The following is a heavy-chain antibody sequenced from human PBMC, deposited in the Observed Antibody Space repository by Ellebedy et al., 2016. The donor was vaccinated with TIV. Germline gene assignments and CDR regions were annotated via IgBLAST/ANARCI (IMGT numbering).Heavy chain of an antibody. CDR1: GASISSSNW. CDR3: ARFGSY. V-gene: IGHV4-4*02. CDR2: IYHSGST. Sequence: SETLSLXXAVSGASISSSNWWIWVRQPPGKGLEWIGEIYHSGSTNCNPSLKSRVAISVDTSKNHFSLKLSSVTAADTAVYYCARFGSYWGQGTLVTVSS. D-gene: IGHD3-10*01. J-gene: IGHJ4*02.